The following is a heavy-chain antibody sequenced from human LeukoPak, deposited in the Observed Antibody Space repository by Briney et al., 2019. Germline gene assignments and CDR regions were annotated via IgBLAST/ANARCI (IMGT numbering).Heavy chain of an antibody. V-gene: IGHV3-21*01. Sequence: GFLRLSCAASGFTFSSYSMNWVRQAPGKGLEWVSSISSSSSYIYYADSVKGRFTISRDNAKNSLYLQMNSLRAEDTAVYYCAREDSSSSGYYYYYMDVWGKGTTVTVSS. CDR2: ISSSSSYI. CDR1: GFTFSSYS. CDR3: AREDSSSSGYYYYYMDV. D-gene: IGHD6-6*01. J-gene: IGHJ6*03.